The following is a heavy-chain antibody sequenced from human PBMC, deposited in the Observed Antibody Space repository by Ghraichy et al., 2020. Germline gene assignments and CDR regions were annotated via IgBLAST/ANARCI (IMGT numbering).Heavy chain of an antibody. CDR3: ARDSPDAAFDY. V-gene: IGHV3-21*01. CDR1: GFTFSSYS. CDR2: ISSSSSYI. J-gene: IGHJ4*02. Sequence: LSLTCAASGFTFSSYSMNWVRQAPGKGLEWVSSISSSSSYIYYADSVKGRFTISRDNAKNSLYLQMNSLRAEDTAVYYCARDSPDAAFDYWGQGTLVTVSS. D-gene: IGHD1-14*01.